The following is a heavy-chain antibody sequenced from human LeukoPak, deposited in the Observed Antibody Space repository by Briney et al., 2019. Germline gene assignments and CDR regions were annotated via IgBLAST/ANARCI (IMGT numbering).Heavy chain of an antibody. J-gene: IGHJ4*02. CDR2: IYSGGST. D-gene: IGHD3-22*01. Sequence: GGSLRLSCAASGFTVSNNYMSWVRQAPGKGLEWVSVIYSGGSTYYADSVKGRFTISRDTSKNTLSLQMNSLRAEDTAVYYCARESHDSSGYYSAHFDYWGQGTLVTVSS. V-gene: IGHV3-53*01. CDR1: GFTVSNNY. CDR3: ARESHDSSGYYSAHFDY.